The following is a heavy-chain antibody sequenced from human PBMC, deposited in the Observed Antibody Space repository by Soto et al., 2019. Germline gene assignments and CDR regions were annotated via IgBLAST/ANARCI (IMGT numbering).Heavy chain of an antibody. Sequence: SVKVSCKASGGTFSSYAISWVRQAPGQGLEWMGGIIPIFGTANYAQKFQGRVTITADESTSTAYMELSSLRSEGTAVYYCARELSPSVAAAGSDYWGQGTLVTVSS. D-gene: IGHD6-13*01. J-gene: IGHJ4*02. CDR2: IIPIFGTA. V-gene: IGHV1-69*13. CDR3: ARELSPSVAAAGSDY. CDR1: GGTFSSYA.